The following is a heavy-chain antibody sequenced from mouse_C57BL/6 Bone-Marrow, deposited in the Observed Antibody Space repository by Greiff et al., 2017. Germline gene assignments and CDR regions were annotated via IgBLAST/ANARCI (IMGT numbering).Heavy chain of an antibody. D-gene: IGHD4-1*01. CDR2: IYPTSGRT. Sequence: QVQLKESGAELVKPGASVKMSCKASGYTFTSYWITWVKQRPGQGLEWIGDIYPTSGRTNYNEKFKSKAILTVDTSSNTAYMQPSSLPSEDSAVVYCASSGPLGRRFDYWGQGTTLTVSS. CDR3: ASSGPLGRRFDY. V-gene: IGHV1-55*01. J-gene: IGHJ2*01. CDR1: GYTFTSYW.